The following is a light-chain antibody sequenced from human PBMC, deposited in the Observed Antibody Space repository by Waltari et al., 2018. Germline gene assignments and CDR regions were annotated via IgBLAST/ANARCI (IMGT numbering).Light chain of an antibody. CDR2: DVS. J-gene: IGLJ3*02. V-gene: IGLV2-14*01. CDR3: NSYAGSSSWV. CDR1: SRDVGFYTD. Sequence: QSALTQPASVSGSPGQSITISSTGTSRDVGFYTDVSWYQQHPGKAPKLMIYDVSERPSGVSNRFSGSKSGNTASLTISGLQAEDEADYYCNSYAGSSSWVFGGGTKLTVL.